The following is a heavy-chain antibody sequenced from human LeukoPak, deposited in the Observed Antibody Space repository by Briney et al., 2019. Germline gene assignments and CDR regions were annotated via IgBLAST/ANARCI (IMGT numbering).Heavy chain of an antibody. CDR3: AKSRSRNMITFGGVENWFDP. CDR1: GFTFSNYG. V-gene: IGHV3-30*18. J-gene: IGHJ5*02. D-gene: IGHD3-16*01. Sequence: QPGRSLRLSCGASGFTFSNYGMHWVRQAPGKGLEWVAVISYHGSKKYYADSVKGRFTISRDNSKDTLYLQMNSLRAEDTAVYYCAKSRSRNMITFGGVENWFDPWGQGTLVTVSS. CDR2: ISYHGSKK.